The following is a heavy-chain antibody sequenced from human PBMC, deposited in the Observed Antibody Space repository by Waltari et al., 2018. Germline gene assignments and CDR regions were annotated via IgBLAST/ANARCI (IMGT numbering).Heavy chain of an antibody. Sequence: EVQLVESGGGLVQPGRSMRLSCAASGFTFDDYAMHWVRQAPGKGLEWVSGISWNSGSIGYADSVKGRFTISRDNAKNSLYLQMNSLRAEDTALYYCAKEAMVRGFDYWGQGTLVTVSS. J-gene: IGHJ4*02. CDR2: ISWNSGSI. CDR3: AKEAMVRGFDY. V-gene: IGHV3-9*01. CDR1: GFTFDDYA. D-gene: IGHD3-10*01.